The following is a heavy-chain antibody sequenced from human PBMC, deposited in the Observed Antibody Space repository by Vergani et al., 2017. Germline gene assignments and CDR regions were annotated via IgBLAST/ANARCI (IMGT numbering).Heavy chain of an antibody. Sequence: QVQLQQWGAGLLKPSETLSLTCAVYGGSFSGYYWSWIRQPPGKGLEWIGEINHSGSTNYNPSLKSRVTISVDTSKNQFSLKLSSVTAADTAVYYCARREGIAVRSKGDYYYDYMDVWGKGTTVTVSS. CDR1: GGSFSGYY. D-gene: IGHD6-19*01. J-gene: IGHJ6*03. V-gene: IGHV4-34*01. CDR3: ARREGIAVRSKGDYYYDYMDV. CDR2: INHSGST.